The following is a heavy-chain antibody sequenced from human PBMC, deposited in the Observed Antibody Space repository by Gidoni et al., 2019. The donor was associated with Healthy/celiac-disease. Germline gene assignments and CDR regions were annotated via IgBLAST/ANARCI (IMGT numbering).Heavy chain of an antibody. CDR1: GGTFSSYA. Sequence: QVQLVQSGAEVKKPGYSVKVSCKASGGTFSSYAISGVRQAPGQGLEWIGGIIPIFGTANYAQKFQGRVTITADESTSTAYMELSSLRSEDTAVYYCARALVPLGYCSGGSCPLYPTHYYYMDVWGKGTTVTVSS. CDR3: ARALVPLGYCSGGSCPLYPTHYYYMDV. J-gene: IGHJ6*03. V-gene: IGHV1-69*01. D-gene: IGHD2-15*01. CDR2: IIPIFGTA.